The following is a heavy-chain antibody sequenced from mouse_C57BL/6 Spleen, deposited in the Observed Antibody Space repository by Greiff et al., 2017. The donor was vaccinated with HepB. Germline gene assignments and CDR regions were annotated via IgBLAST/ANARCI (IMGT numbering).Heavy chain of an antibody. J-gene: IGHJ4*01. V-gene: IGHV5-4*01. CDR1: GFTFSSYA. Sequence: EVHLVESGGGLVKPGGSLKLSCAASGFTFSSYAMSWVRQTPEKRLEWVATISDGGSYTYYPDNVKGRFTISRDNAKNNLYLQMSHLKSEDTAMYYCAVYYSNLDYAMDYWGQGTSVTVSS. CDR3: AVYYSNLDYAMDY. D-gene: IGHD2-5*01. CDR2: ISDGGSYT.